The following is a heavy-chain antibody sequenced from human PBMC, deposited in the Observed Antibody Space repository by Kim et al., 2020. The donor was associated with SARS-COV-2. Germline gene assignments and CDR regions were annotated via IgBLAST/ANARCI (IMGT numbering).Heavy chain of an antibody. V-gene: IGHV3-74*01. CDR2: INSDGSST. J-gene: IGHJ6*02. D-gene: IGHD6-6*01. CDR3: AQLGGYYYYGMDV. Sequence: GGSLRLSCAASGFTFSSYWMHWVRQAPGKGLVWVSRINSDGSSTSYADSVKGRFTISRDNAKNTLYLQMNSLRAEDTAVYYCAQLGGYYYYGMDVWGQGTTVTVSS. CDR1: GFTFSSYW.